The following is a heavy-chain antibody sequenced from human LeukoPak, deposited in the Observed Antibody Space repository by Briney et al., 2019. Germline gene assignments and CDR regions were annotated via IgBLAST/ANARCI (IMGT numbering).Heavy chain of an antibody. CDR2: IYSGGST. CDR1: GFTVSSNY. J-gene: IGHJ3*02. Sequence: GGSLRLSCAASGFTVSSNYMSWVRQAPGKGLEWVSVIYSGGSTYYADSVKGRFTISRDNSKNMLYLQMNSLRAEDTAVYYCASTRITIFGVVTSDPFDIWGQGTMVTVSS. V-gene: IGHV3-53*01. CDR3: ASTRITIFGVVTSDPFDI. D-gene: IGHD3-3*01.